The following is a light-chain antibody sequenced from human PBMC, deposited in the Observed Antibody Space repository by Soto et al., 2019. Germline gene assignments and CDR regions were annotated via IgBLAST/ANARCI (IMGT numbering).Light chain of an antibody. J-gene: IGLJ1*01. CDR1: SSDVGGYNY. V-gene: IGLV2-14*01. CDR3: CSYTTSNTRQIV. CDR2: DVS. Sequence: QSALNQPASVSGSPGQSITISCTGTSSDVGGYNYVSWYQQHPGKAPKFMIYDVSNRPSGVSNRFSGSKSGNTASLTISGLQAKDEADYYCCSYTTSNTRQIVFGTGTKVTVL.